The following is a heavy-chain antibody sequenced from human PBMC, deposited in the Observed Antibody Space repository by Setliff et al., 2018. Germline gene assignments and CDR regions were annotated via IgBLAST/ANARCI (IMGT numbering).Heavy chain of an antibody. Sequence: SETLSLTCAVSGGPTIGYYWTWIRQAPGKGLEWIGYIHPWGGSSESTNYSPSLKSRITISLDKSKSQFSLKLTSVTVADTAVYYCARGLHSGTYWGTRPLGSDYWGQGSLVTVSS. CDR1: GGPTIGYY. CDR3: ARGLHSGTYWGTRPLGSDY. D-gene: IGHD1-26*01. J-gene: IGHJ4*02. V-gene: IGHV4-59*08. CDR2: IHPWGGSSEST.